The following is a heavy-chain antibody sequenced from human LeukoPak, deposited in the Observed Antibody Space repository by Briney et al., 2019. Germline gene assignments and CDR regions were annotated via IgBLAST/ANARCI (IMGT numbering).Heavy chain of an antibody. V-gene: IGHV3-23*01. J-gene: IGHJ4*02. CDR1: GFTFSSYA. CDR2: ISGSGGST. CDR3: AKAPRKQWLVPFDY. D-gene: IGHD6-19*01. Sequence: GGSLRLSCAASGFTFSSYAMSWVRQAPGKGLEWVSAISGSGGSTYYADSVKGRFTISRDNSKDTLYLQMNSLRAEDTAVYYCAKAPRKQWLVPFDYWGQGTLVTVSS.